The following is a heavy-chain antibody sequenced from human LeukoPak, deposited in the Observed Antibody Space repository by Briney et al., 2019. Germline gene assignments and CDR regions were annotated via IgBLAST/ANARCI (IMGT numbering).Heavy chain of an antibody. V-gene: IGHV1-18*01. J-gene: IGHJ5*02. CDR2: ISAYNGNT. CDR1: GYKFTSYG. CDR3: AKSLQIYWFDP. Sequence: ASVKVSCKASGYKFTSYGISWLRQAPGQGLEWMGWISAYNGNTNYAQKFQGRVTLTTDTSTSTAYMELRSLRSDDTAIYYCAKSLQIYWFDPWGQGTLVTVSS.